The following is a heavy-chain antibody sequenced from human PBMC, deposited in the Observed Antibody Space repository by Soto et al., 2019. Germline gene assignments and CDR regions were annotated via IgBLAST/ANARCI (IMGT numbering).Heavy chain of an antibody. CDR2: IHYSGST. V-gene: IGHV4-39*01. Sequence: TSETLSLTCTVSDDSITSSSHYWGWIRQPPGKGLEWIGSIHYSGSTYFNPSLKSRVSIFVDTSKKQCPLKLSTVTAADTAVYYCARPYSNSHHEFDFWGLGTLVTVSS. J-gene: IGHJ4*02. D-gene: IGHD6-6*01. CDR1: DDSITSSSHY. CDR3: ARPYSNSHHEFDF.